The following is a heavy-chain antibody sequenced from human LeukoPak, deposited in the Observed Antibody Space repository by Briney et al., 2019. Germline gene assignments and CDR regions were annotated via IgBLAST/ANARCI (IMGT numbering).Heavy chain of an antibody. CDR3: ARAMVVYYYGMDV. V-gene: IGHV1-3*01. CDR1: GYTFTSYA. D-gene: IGHD3-22*01. Sequence: WASVKVSCTASGYTFTSYAMHWVRQAPGQRLEWMGWINAGNGNTKYSQKFQGRVTITRDTSASTAYMELSSLRSEDTAVYYCARAMVVYYYGMDVWGQGTTVTVSS. CDR2: INAGNGNT. J-gene: IGHJ6*02.